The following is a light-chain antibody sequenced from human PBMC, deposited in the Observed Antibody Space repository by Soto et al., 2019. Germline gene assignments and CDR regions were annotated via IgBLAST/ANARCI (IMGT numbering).Light chain of an antibody. J-gene: IGKJ4*01. CDR1: QSIDTS. CDR3: QQLNSYPFT. V-gene: IGKV1-9*01. CDR2: AAS. Sequence: IQLTQSPSSLSASVGDRVTITCRASQSIDTSLAWYQQKPEKAPNLLISAASTLQSGVPSRFSASGSGTDFALTISSLQPEDFAIYYCQQLNSYPFTFGGGTKVEI.